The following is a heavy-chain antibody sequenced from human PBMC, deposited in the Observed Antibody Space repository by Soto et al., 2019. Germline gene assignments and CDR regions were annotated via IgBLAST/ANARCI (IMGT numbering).Heavy chain of an antibody. V-gene: IGHV4-30-2*01. CDR3: AAGGGLPRYY. Sequence: QLQLQESGSGLVKPSQTLSLTCAVSGCSISSGGYSWSWLRQPPGKGLEWIGYIYHSGSTYYNPSRTSRVTISVDRSKNQFSLKLSSVTAADTAVYYCAAGGGLPRYYWGQGTLVTVSS. CDR1: GCSISSGGYS. CDR2: IYHSGST. D-gene: IGHD5-12*01. J-gene: IGHJ4*02.